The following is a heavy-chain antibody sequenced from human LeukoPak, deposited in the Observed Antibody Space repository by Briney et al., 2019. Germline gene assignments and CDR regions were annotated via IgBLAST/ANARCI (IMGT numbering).Heavy chain of an antibody. CDR3: ARVKDY. CDR1: GFTFSNYA. V-gene: IGHV3-23*01. Sequence: GGSLRLSCTASGFTFSNYAMSWVRQAPGKGLEWVSAISGNGGSTFDADSVKGRFTISRDNSKNTLYLQMNSLRAEDTAVYYCARVKDYWGRGTLVTVSS. J-gene: IGHJ4*02. CDR2: ISGNGGST.